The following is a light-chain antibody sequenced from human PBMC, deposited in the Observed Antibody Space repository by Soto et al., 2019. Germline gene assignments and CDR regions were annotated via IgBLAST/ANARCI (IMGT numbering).Light chain of an antibody. V-gene: IGKV3-20*01. Sequence: EIVLTQSPGTLSLSPGERATLSCRASQSVSSRYLAWYQQRPGQAPRLLIYDASSRATGIPDRFSSTGSGTDFTLTISRLEPEDFALYYCQQYGSSPPWTFGQGTKVEIK. CDR1: QSVSSRY. CDR2: DAS. CDR3: QQYGSSPPWT. J-gene: IGKJ1*01.